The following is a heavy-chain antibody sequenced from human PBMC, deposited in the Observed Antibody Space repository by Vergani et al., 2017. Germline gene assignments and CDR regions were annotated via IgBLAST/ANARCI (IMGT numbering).Heavy chain of an antibody. V-gene: IGHV1-69*01. CDR3: ASDTTMAVLSDEGDAGVDV. J-gene: IGHJ6*02. Sequence: QVQLVQSGAEVKKPGSSVKVSCKASGGTFSSYAISWVRQAPGQGLEWMGGIIPIFGTANYAQKFQGRVTITADESTSTAYMELSSLRGEDTAIYYCASDTTMAVLSDEGDAGVDVWGPGTTVIVS. CDR2: IIPIFGTA. CDR1: GGTFSSYA. D-gene: IGHD5-18*01.